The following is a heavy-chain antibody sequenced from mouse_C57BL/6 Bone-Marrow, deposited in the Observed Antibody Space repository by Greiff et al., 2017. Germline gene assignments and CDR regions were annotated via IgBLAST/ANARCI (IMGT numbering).Heavy chain of an antibody. CDR1: GFSLTSYG. J-gene: IGHJ3*01. Sequence: VQLQQSGPGLVQPSQSLSITCTVSGFSLTSYGVHWVRQSPGKGLEWLGVIWSGGSTDYNAAFISRLSISKDNSKSQVFFTMNSLQADDTAIYYCARRGFTTGFAYWGQGTLVTVSA. V-gene: IGHV2-2*01. CDR2: IWSGGST. CDR3: ARRGFTTGFAY. D-gene: IGHD2-12*01.